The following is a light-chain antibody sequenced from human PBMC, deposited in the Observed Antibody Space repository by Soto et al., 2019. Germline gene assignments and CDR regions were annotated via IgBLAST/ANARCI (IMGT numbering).Light chain of an antibody. V-gene: IGKV4-1*01. CDR2: WAS. J-gene: IGKJ2*01. CDR3: QQYYSTQYT. Sequence: DIVMTQSPESLAVSLGERATINCKSSQSILYSSYNKTYLNWYQQKPGHPPKLLISWASTREYGVPDRFSGSGSRKDFTLTISSLQAEDVAVYYCQQYYSTQYTFGQATKLEIK. CDR1: QSILYSSYNKTY.